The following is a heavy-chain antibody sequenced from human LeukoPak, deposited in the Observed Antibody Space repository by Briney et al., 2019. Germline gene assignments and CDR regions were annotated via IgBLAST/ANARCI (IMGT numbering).Heavy chain of an antibody. J-gene: IGHJ4*02. V-gene: IGHV3-74*01. CDR1: GCTFSSYW. D-gene: IGHD4-23*01. CDR3: ARGRPHGNDY. Sequence: TGGSLRLSCAASGCTFSSYWMNWVRQAPGKGLVWVSRIASDGSSTTYADSVKGRFSISRDNAKNTLYLQMNSLRVEDTAVYYCARGRPHGNDYWGQGTLVTVSS. CDR2: IASDGSST.